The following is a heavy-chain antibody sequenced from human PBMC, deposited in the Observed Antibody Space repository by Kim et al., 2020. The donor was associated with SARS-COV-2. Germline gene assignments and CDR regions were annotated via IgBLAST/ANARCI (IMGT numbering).Heavy chain of an antibody. J-gene: IGHJ5*02. Sequence: TNYAQKFQERVTITRDMSTSTAYMELSSLRSEDTAVYYCAADGGWVDTATWGQGTLVTVSS. D-gene: IGHD5-18*01. V-gene: IGHV1-58*01. CDR2: T. CDR3: AADGGWVDTAT.